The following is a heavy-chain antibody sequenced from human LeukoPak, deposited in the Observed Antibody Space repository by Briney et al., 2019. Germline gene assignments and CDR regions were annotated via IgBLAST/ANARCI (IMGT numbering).Heavy chain of an antibody. CDR2: ISAYNDNT. J-gene: IGHJ4*02. V-gene: IGHV1-18*01. CDR3: AREFDYYGDY. D-gene: IGHD3-10*01. Sequence: ASVKVSCKASGYIFTSYSIIWVRQAPGQGLEWMGWISAYNDNTNYAQKLQGRVTMTTDTSTSTAYMELRSLRSDDTAVYYCAREFDYYGDYWGQGTLVTVSS. CDR1: GYIFTSYS.